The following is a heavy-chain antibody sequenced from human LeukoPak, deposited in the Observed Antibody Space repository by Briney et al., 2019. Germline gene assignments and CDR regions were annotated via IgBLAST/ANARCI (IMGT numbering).Heavy chain of an antibody. CDR1: GGSIVSHY. V-gene: IGHV4-4*07. CDR2: FYASGTT. J-gene: IGHJ4*02. D-gene: IGHD5-24*01. Sequence: SETLSLTCIVSGGSIVSHYWNWIRQPAGRGREWIGRFYASGTTNTSPSLKSRVTMSVDTSKNQFSLKLSSVTAADTAVYYCARGGEMASKYYFQYWGQGTLVTVSS. CDR3: ARGGEMASKYYFQY.